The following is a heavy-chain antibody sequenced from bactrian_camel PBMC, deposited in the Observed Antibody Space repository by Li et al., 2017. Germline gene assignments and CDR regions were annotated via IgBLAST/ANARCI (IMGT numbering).Heavy chain of an antibody. J-gene: IGHJ4*01. CDR3: AADRAAMTVTKCPLIMSILT. CDR1: GFPFSTYGYD. Sequence: DVQLVESGGALVQPGGSLRISCAASGFPFSTYGYDIHWVRQAPGKGLEWVSHTTIGGTSFYADSVKGRVTISQDDAKNTLYLQMNSLKPEDTAMYYCAADRAAMTVTKCPLIMSILTGARGPRSPSP. V-gene: IGHV3S40*01. D-gene: IGHD4*01. CDR2: TTIGGTS.